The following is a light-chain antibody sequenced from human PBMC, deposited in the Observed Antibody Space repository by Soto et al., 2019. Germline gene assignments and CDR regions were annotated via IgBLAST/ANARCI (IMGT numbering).Light chain of an antibody. CDR1: QSLLHSNGYNY. CDR2: LGS. CDR3: MQALQTPTYN. Sequence: DIVMTQSPLSLPVTPGEPASISCRSSQSLLHSNGYNYLDWYLQKPGQSPQLLIYLGSNRASGVPDRFSGSGSGTDFTLKISRVEAEDVRVYYCMQALQTPTYNFGQGTKLEIK. J-gene: IGKJ2*01. V-gene: IGKV2-28*01.